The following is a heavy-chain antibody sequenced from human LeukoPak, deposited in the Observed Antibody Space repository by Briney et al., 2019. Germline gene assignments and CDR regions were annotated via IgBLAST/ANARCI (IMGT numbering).Heavy chain of an antibody. D-gene: IGHD2-2*01. CDR1: GGSFSGYY. V-gene: IGHV4-34*01. CDR3: ARGHPYQLLFGDFDY. J-gene: IGHJ4*02. Sequence: SETLSLTCAVYGGSFSGYYWSWIRQPPGKGLEWIGEINHSGSTNYNPSLKSRVTISVDTSKNQLSLMLSSVTAADTAVYYCARGHPYQLLFGDFDYWGQGTLVTVSS. CDR2: INHSGST.